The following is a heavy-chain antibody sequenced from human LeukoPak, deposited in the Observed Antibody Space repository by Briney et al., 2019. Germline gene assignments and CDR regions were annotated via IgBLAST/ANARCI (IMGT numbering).Heavy chain of an antibody. D-gene: IGHD6-13*01. V-gene: IGHV3-21*04. J-gene: IGHJ4*02. CDR2: ISSSSSYI. Sequence: GGSLRLSCATSQFNFNKFGMTWVRQAPGKGLEWVSSISSSSSYIYYADSVKGRFTISRDNAKNSLYLQMNSLRAEDTAVYYCAREGGAGIAAEWGQGTLVTVSS. CDR1: QFNFNKFG. CDR3: AREGGAGIAAE.